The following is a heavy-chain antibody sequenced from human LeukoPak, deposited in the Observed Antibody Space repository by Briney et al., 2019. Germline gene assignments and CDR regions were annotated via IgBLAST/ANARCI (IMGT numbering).Heavy chain of an antibody. J-gene: IGHJ4*02. CDR3: ARDVRDGYTGGY. CDR2: ISYDGSNK. CDR1: GFTFSSYA. D-gene: IGHD5-24*01. V-gene: IGHV3-30*04. Sequence: SGRSLRLSCAASGFTFSSYAMHWVRQAPGKGLEWVAVISYDGSNKYYADSVKGRFTISRDNSKNTLYLQMNSLRAEDTAVYYCARDVRDGYTGGYWGQGTLVTVSS.